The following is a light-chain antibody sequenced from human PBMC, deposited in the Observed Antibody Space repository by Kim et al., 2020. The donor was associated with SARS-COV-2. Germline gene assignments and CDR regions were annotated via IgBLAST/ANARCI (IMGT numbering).Light chain of an antibody. CDR2: EAS. V-gene: IGKV3-11*01. CDR1: QDIRGY. Sequence: LSPGERATRSCRASQDIRGYLAWYQQKLGQPPRLIIYEASNRASGVPARFSGSESGTDFTLTISSLEPEDFAIYYCQQRYNWPLTFGGGTKVDIK. CDR3: QQRYNWPLT. J-gene: IGKJ4*01.